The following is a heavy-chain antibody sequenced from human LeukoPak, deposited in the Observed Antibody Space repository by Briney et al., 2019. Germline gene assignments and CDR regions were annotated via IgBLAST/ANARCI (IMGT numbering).Heavy chain of an antibody. J-gene: IGHJ4*02. CDR2: INLGGSAK. CDR3: AAWGKYNY. Sequence: GALRLSFSASGFTLSCYWMNWVRQAPGKGLEWVANINLGGSAKLYVDSVKGRFTISRDNAKNSLDLQMNSLKVEDTAVYYCAAWGKYNYWGQGTLVTVSS. D-gene: IGHD7-27*01. CDR1: GFTLSCYW. V-gene: IGHV3-7*01.